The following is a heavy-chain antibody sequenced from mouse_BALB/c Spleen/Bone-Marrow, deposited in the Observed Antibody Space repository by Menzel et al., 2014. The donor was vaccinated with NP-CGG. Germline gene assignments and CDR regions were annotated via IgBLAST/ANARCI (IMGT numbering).Heavy chain of an antibody. V-gene: IGHV5-6-3*01. Sequence: EVMLVESGGGLVQPGGSLKVSCAASGFTSNNYGMSWVRQTPDKRLELVATINRNGGSSYYPDSVKGRFTISRDNAKNTLYLQMSSLKSEDTAIYYCSRGNYGNYVDYFDYWGQGTTLTVSS. J-gene: IGHJ2*01. CDR3: SRGNYGNYVDYFDY. CDR2: INRNGGSS. D-gene: IGHD2-1*01. CDR1: GFTSNNYG.